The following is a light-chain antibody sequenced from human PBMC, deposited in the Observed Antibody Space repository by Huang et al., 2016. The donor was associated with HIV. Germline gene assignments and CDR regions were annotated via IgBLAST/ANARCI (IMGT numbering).Light chain of an antibody. Sequence: DIQMTQSPSSLSASVGDRVTITCRAMQSISNYLNWYQQKPGKAPKLLIYAASSLQSGVPSRCSGSGSGTDFTLTISRLQPEDFATYYCQQSYSTPITFGQGTRLEIK. V-gene: IGKV1-39*01. CDR1: QSISNY. J-gene: IGKJ5*01. CDR3: QQSYSTPIT. CDR2: AAS.